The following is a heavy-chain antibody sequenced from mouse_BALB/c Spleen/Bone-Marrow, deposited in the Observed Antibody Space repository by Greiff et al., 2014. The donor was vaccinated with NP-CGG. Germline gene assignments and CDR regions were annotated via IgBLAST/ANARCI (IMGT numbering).Heavy chain of an antibody. Sequence: EVKLEESGGGLVQPGGSLKLSCAASGFTFSNYGMPWVRQTPDKRLDLVATINSNGGTTYYPDSVKGRFTISRDNAKNTLYLQISSLKSEDTAMYFCARGLYYVAYGPGFAYWGQGTLVTVSA. CDR2: INSNGGTT. CDR3: ARGLYYVAYGPGFAY. D-gene: IGHD2-13*01. J-gene: IGHJ3*01. V-gene: IGHV5-6-3*01. CDR1: GFTFSNYG.